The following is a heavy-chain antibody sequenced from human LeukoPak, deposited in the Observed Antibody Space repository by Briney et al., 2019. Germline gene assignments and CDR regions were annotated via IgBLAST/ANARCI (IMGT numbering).Heavy chain of an antibody. V-gene: IGHV3-53*01. D-gene: IGHD2-2*01. Sequence: GGSLRLSCAASGLTVSTNYMSWVRQATGKGLEWVSVIYSGGSTYYADSVKGRFTISRDNSKNTLYLQMNSLRAEDTAVYYCAKRRGSTSCCAEFDYWGQGTLVTVSS. J-gene: IGHJ4*02. CDR2: IYSGGST. CDR3: AKRRGSTSCCAEFDY. CDR1: GLTVSTNY.